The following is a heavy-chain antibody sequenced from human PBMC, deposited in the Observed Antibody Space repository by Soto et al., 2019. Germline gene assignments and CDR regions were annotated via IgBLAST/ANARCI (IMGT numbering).Heavy chain of an antibody. Sequence: GSLRLSCVASGFTFSDYAMHWVRQAPGKGLEWVAVISFDGNSKYYADSVKGRFSLSRDSSNNTLSLEMKNLREEDAAIYFCARDLRGGGYNHGPWIRNMFYGMDVWGQGTRVTVSS. D-gene: IGHD5-18*01. V-gene: IGHV3-30-3*01. J-gene: IGHJ6*02. CDR3: ARDLRGGGYNHGPWIRNMFYGMDV. CDR2: ISFDGNSK. CDR1: GFTFSDYA.